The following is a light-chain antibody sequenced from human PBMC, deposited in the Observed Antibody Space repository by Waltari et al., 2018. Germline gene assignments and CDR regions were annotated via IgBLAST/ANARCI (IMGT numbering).Light chain of an antibody. CDR2: DVS. CDR3: SSYTSSSTLV. V-gene: IGLV2-14*01. Sequence: QSALPQPPSVPGSPGQSTTISCTGTSSDAGGYTYVSWYQQHPGKAPKLMIYDVSKRPSGVSNRFSGSKSGNTASLTISGLQAEDEADYYCSSYTSSSTLVFGGGTKLTVL. CDR1: SSDAGGYTY. J-gene: IGLJ2*01.